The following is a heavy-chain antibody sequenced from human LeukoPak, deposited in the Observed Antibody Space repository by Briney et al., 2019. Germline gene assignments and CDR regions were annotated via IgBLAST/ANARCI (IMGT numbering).Heavy chain of an antibody. Sequence: PGGSLRLSCAASGFTFSSYWMSWVRQAPGKGLEWVANIKQDGSEKYYVDSVKGRFTISRDNAKNSLYLQMNSLRAEDTAVYYSARDSRMDYFDYWGQGTLVTVSS. CDR3: ARDSRMDYFDY. V-gene: IGHV3-7*01. J-gene: IGHJ4*02. CDR2: IKQDGSEK. CDR1: GFTFSSYW. D-gene: IGHD2-8*01.